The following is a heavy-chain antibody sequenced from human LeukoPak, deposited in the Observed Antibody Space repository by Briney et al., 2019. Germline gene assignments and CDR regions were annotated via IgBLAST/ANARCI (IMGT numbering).Heavy chain of an antibody. Sequence: GGSLRLSCTASGFTFGDYAMSWFRQAPGKGLEWVSVIYSGGNAYYADSVKGRFTVSRDNSKNTLYFQLSSLRAEDTAVYYCARSARLMKGVVEVTALDDWGQGTLVTVSS. J-gene: IGHJ4*02. CDR3: ARSARLMKGVVEVTALDD. CDR2: IYSGGNA. CDR1: GFTFGDYA. D-gene: IGHD3-3*01. V-gene: IGHV3-66*01.